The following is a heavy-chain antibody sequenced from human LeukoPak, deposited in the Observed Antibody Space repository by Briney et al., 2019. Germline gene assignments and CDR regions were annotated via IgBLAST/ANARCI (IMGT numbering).Heavy chain of an antibody. CDR1: GFTFSNYW. CDR3: AREGGKYDSSGYYQAYDAFDI. V-gene: IGHV3-7*05. CDR2: INQDGSEK. Sequence: GGSLRLSCAVSGFTFSNYWMSWVRQAPGKGLEWVANINQDGSEKYYVDSVKGRSTISRDNAKKSLYLQMNSLRAGDTAVYYCAREGGKYDSSGYYQAYDAFDIWGQGTMVTVSS. J-gene: IGHJ3*02. D-gene: IGHD3-22*01.